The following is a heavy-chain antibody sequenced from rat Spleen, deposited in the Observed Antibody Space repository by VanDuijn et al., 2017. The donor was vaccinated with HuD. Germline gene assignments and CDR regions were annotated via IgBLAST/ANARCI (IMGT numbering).Heavy chain of an antibody. V-gene: IGHV5-17*01. CDR3: ARAGYLRDWYFDF. J-gene: IGHJ1*01. Sequence: EVQLVESGGGLVQPGNSLKVSCAASGFTFSDYAMAWVRQSPKKGLEWVATIIYDNSNTYYRDSVKGRFTISRDDAKSTLYLQMDSLRSEDTATYYCARAGYLRDWYFDFWGPGTMVTVSS. D-gene: IGHD2-2*01. CDR2: IIYDNSNT. CDR1: GFTFSDYA.